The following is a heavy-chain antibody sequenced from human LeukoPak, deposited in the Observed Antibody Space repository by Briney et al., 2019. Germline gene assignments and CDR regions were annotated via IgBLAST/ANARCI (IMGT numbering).Heavy chain of an antibody. CDR3: ARDPRPSYESGGYYYPGDY. J-gene: IGHJ4*02. CDR1: GYTFTSYY. V-gene: IGHV1-46*01. D-gene: IGHD3-22*01. CDR2: INPSGGST. Sequence: ASVKVSCKASGYTFTSYYMHWVRQGPGQGLEWMAIINPSGGSTSYAQKFQGRVTMTRDTSTSTVYMELSSLRSEDTAVYYCARDPRPSYESGGYYYPGDYWGQGTLVTVSS.